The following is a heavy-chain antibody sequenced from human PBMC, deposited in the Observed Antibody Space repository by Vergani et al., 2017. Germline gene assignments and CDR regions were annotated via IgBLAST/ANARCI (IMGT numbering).Heavy chain of an antibody. Sequence: QVQLVQSGAEVKKPGSSVKVSCKASGGTFSSYAISWVRQAPGKGLEWMGGIIPIFGTENYAQKFQGRVTITADESTSTAYMELSSLRSEDTAVYYCARDPRLDYDDSSGYGWVDPWGQGTLVTVSS. D-gene: IGHD3-22*01. J-gene: IGHJ5*02. CDR1: GGTFSSYA. V-gene: IGHV1-69*01. CDR2: IIPIFGTE. CDR3: ARDPRLDYDDSSGYGWVDP.